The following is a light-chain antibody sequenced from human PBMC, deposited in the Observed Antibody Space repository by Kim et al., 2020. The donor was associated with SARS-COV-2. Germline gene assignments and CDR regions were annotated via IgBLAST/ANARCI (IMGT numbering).Light chain of an antibody. CDR3: QHYGNMFT. J-gene: IGKJ2*01. V-gene: IGKV1-33*01. CDR1: QDIDNH. CDR2: TAS. Sequence: DIQMTQSPSSLSASVGDIVTITCQASQDIDNHLNWYQQKAGKAPKLLIYTASNLETGVPSRFSGGGSGTDFTLTITNLQSADIGTYYCQHYGNMFTFGPGTKLEI.